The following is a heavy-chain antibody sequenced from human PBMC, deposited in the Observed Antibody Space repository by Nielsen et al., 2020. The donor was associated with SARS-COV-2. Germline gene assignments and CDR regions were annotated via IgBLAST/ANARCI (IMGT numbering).Heavy chain of an antibody. D-gene: IGHD2-15*01. CDR3: ADRSLYCSGGSCFDY. Sequence: GESLKISCAASGFTVSSNYMSWVRQAPGKGLEWVSVIYSGGSTYYADSVKGRFTISRDNSKNTLYLQMNSLRAEDTAVYYCADRSLYCSGGSCFDYWGQGTLVTVSS. CDR1: GFTVSSNY. CDR2: IYSGGST. V-gene: IGHV3-66*01. J-gene: IGHJ4*02.